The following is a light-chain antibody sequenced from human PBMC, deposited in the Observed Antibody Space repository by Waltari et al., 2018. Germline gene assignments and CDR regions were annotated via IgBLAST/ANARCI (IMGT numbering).Light chain of an antibody. CDR2: RTT. J-gene: IGKJ3*01. V-gene: IGKV1-5*03. Sequence: DIQVTQSPSTLSASVGDRVTITCRASQSIRNQLAWYQQRPGKAPRFLIHRTTTLESGVPSRFSGSGSGAECTLTISSLQPDDFATYYCQQYYTYPFTFGPGTKVDLQ. CDR1: QSIRNQ. CDR3: QQYYTYPFT.